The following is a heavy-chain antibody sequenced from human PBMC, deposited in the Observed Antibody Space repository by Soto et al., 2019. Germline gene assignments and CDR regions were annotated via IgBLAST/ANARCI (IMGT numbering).Heavy chain of an antibody. CDR3: ATKRRGYCSSTSCYVWFDP. V-gene: IGHV3-23*01. D-gene: IGHD2-2*01. CDR1: GFTFSSYA. CDR2: ISGSGGST. J-gene: IGHJ5*02. Sequence: EVPLLESGGGLVQPGGSLRLSCAASGFTFSSYAMSWVRQAPGKGLEWVSAISGSGGSTYYADSVKGRFTISRDNSKNPRYLQMNSLRAEDTAVYYCATKRRGYCSSTSCYVWFDPWGQGTLVTVSS.